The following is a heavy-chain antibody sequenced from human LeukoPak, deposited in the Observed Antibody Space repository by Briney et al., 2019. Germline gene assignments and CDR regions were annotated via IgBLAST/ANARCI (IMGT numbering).Heavy chain of an antibody. Sequence: GGSLRLSCAASGFTFSSYGMHWVRQAPGKGLEWVAFIRYDGSNDYYADSVKGRFTISRDNSKNTLYLQMNSLRAEDTAVYYCAKNAEYSSSSGNHWGQGTLVTVSS. V-gene: IGHV3-30*02. J-gene: IGHJ5*02. CDR3: AKNAEYSSSSGNH. CDR1: GFTFSSYG. CDR2: IRYDGSND. D-gene: IGHD6-6*01.